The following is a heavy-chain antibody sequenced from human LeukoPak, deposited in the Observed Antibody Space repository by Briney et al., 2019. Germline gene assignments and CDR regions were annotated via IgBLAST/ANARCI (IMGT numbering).Heavy chain of an antibody. CDR2: INHSGST. Sequence: PSEALSLTCAVYGGSFSGYYWSWIRQPPGKGLEWIGEINHSGSTNYNPSLKSRVTMSVDTSKNQFSLKLSSVTAADTAVYYCARGDWLDHYFDYWGQGTLVTVSS. CDR3: ARGDWLDHYFDY. J-gene: IGHJ4*02. V-gene: IGHV4-34*01. D-gene: IGHD3/OR15-3a*01. CDR1: GGSFSGYY.